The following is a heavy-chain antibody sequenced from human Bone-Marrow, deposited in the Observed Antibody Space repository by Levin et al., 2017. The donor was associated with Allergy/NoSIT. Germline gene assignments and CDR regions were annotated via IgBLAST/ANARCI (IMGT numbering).Heavy chain of an antibody. J-gene: IGHJ4*02. CDR1: GGSIRSYY. D-gene: IGHD6-19*01. V-gene: IGHV4-4*07. Sequence: GSLRLSCTVSGGSIRSYYWSWIRQPAGKGLEWLGHIYSFGSTNFNPSLKSRVSMSVDTSKNQVSLNLTSVTAADTAVYYCARVGYTSGWRHFDYWGQGTLVTVSS. CDR2: IYSFGST. CDR3: ARVGYTSGWRHFDY.